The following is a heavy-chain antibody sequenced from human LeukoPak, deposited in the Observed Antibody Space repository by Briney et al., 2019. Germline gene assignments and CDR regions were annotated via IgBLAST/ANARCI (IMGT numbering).Heavy chain of an antibody. CDR1: GFTFSRHS. CDR3: AREVVKLPDGTPNDY. Sequence: GGSLRLSCAASGFTFSRHSMNWVRQAPGKALEYIAYVSSSGNTQFYADSVRGRFKISRDNAKNSLYLQMNSLRGEDTAVYYCAREVVKLPDGTPNDYWGQGTLVTVSS. D-gene: IGHD5-24*01. V-gene: IGHV3-48*04. J-gene: IGHJ4*02. CDR2: VSSSGNTQ.